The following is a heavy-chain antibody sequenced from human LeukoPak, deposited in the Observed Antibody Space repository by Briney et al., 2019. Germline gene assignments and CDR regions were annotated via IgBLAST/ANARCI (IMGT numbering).Heavy chain of an antibody. CDR2: ISYSGST. D-gene: IGHD5-18*01. J-gene: IGHJ4*02. CDR1: GGSISSYY. V-gene: IGHV4-59*01. Sequence: PSETLSLTCTVSGGSISSYYWSWIRQPPGKGLKWIGYISYSGSTNYNPSLKSRVTISVDTSKNQFSLKLNSVTAADTAVYYCARDLYSYGSGSYDYWGQGTLVTVSS. CDR3: ARDLYSYGSGSYDY.